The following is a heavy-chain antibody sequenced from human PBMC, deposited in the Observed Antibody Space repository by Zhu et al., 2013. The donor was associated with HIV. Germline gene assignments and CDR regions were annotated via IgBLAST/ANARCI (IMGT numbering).Heavy chain of an antibody. CDR1: GYKFYSYY. CDR3: TRTTAVTMFGLIIAPPLLSPVDV. V-gene: IGHV1-46*02. D-gene: IGHD3-3*01. CDR2: INPYTSGT. J-gene: IGHJ6*01. Sequence: QLLQFGSELRRPGASVKLSCEASGYKFYSYYIHWVRQAPGQPFEWLGEINPYTSGTTIAEKFRDRVTMTSDTSTTTVFLELSRLRLDDTAVYYCTRTTAVTMFGLIIAPPLLSPVDV.